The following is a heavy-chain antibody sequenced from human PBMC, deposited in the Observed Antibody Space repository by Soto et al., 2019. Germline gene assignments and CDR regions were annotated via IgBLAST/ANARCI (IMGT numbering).Heavy chain of an antibody. D-gene: IGHD2-2*01. Sequence: SETLSLTCTVSGGSISSSSYYWGWIRQPPGKGLEWIGSIYYSGSTYYNPSLKSRVTISVDTSKNQFSLKLSSVTAADTAVYYCARLLQRYCSSTSCYGGWFDPWGQGTLVT. J-gene: IGHJ5*02. CDR3: ARLLQRYCSSTSCYGGWFDP. CDR1: GGSISSSSYY. V-gene: IGHV4-39*01. CDR2: IYYSGST.